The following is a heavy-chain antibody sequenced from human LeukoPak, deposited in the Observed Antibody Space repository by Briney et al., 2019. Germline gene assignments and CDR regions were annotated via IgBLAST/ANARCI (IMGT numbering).Heavy chain of an antibody. CDR2: IDNDGNGI. CDR3: ATGGGWEPSSGVVTHIDV. J-gene: IGHJ6*03. CDR1: GFMFSGYW. V-gene: IGHV3-74*01. Sequence: LAGGSLRLSFAASGFMFSGYWMPWVGQGPEKGLELVSRIDNDGNGIIYADSVKGRFTTSRDNAKNTLYLQMSSLRVEDTAVYYCATGGGWEPSSGVVTHIDVWGKGTTVTVSS. D-gene: IGHD3-3*01.